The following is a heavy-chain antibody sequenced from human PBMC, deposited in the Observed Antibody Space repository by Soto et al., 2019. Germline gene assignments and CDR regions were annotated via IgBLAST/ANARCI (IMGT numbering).Heavy chain of an antibody. CDR3: ARVIPYDYVWGSYRYPSRGWFDP. Sequence: PSETLSLTCTVSGGSISSYYWSWIRQPPGKGLEGIGYIYYSGSTNYNPSLKSRVTISVDTSKNQFSLKLSSVTAADTAVYYCARVIPYDYVWGSYRYPSRGWFDPWGQGTLVTVS. V-gene: IGHV4-59*01. CDR1: GGSISSYY. CDR2: IYYSGST. J-gene: IGHJ5*02. D-gene: IGHD3-16*02.